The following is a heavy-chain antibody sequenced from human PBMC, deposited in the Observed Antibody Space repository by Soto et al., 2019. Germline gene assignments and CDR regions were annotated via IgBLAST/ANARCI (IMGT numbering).Heavy chain of an antibody. CDR1: GYTFSNFW. V-gene: IGHV5-51*01. D-gene: IGHD6-13*01. CDR2: IYPGDSET. Sequence: GESLKISCQCSGYTFSNFWIAWVRQLPGKGLAYMGIIYPGDSETRYSPSFHGKVTISADRSIGTAYLQWSSLEASDSAFYFCARSPRSSPYSDYWGQGALVTVSS. J-gene: IGHJ4*02. CDR3: ARSPRSSPYSDY.